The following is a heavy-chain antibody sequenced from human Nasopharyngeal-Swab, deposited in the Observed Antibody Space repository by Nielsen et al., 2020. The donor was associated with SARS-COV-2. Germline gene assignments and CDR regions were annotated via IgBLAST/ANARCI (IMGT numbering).Heavy chain of an antibody. J-gene: IGHJ4*02. Sequence: GESLKISCATSGFSFSSYSMTWVRQAPGKGLEWVANIKQDGSELYYVDSVKGRFTISRDNAKNSLFLQMNSLRADDTAVYYCGRPHSSSHYVVDYWGQGTLVTVSS. V-gene: IGHV3-7*01. CDR2: IKQDGSEL. D-gene: IGHD1-26*01. CDR3: GRPHSSSHYVVDY. CDR1: GFSFSSYS.